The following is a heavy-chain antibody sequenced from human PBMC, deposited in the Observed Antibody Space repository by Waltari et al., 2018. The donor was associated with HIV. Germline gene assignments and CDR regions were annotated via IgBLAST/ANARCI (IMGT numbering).Heavy chain of an antibody. Sequence: QVQLVESGGGVVQPAKSLGLSCAASGFSFNNYGRVWVRQAPGRGLEGVAVIWYDGSKKDYGDSGKGRCTISKDNSKNTLHLQMNSLRAEDTAVYYCARVSGNTKGSWFDPWGQGTLVTVSS. CDR3: ARVSGNTKGSWFDP. D-gene: IGHD1-7*01. CDR1: GFSFNNYG. V-gene: IGHV3-33*01. J-gene: IGHJ5*02. CDR2: IWYDGSKK.